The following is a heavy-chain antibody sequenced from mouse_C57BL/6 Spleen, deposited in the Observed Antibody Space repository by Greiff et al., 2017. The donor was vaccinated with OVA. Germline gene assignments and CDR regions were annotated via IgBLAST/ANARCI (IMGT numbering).Heavy chain of an antibody. CDR1: GYTFTDYY. Sequence: QVQLQQSGAELVRPGASVKLSCKASGYTFTDYYINWVKQRPGQGLEWIARIYPGSGNTYYNEKFKGKATLTAEKSSSTAYMQLSSLTSEDSAVYFCEGGNYDYFDYWGQGTTLTVSS. D-gene: IGHD2-1*01. CDR3: EGGNYDYFDY. J-gene: IGHJ2*01. V-gene: IGHV1-76*01. CDR2: IYPGSGNT.